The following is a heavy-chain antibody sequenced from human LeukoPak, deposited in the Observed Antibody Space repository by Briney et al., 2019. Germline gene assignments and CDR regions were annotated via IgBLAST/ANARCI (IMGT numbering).Heavy chain of an antibody. V-gene: IGHV7-4-1*02. J-gene: IGHJ4*02. CDR1: GHTFTNYA. CDR3: ARAIMHLGELSLPSY. D-gene: IGHD3-16*02. Sequence: VASVKVSCKTSGHTFTNYAMNWVRQAPGQGLEWMGWINPNTGNPAYAQGFTGRFVFSLDTSVGTAYLQISSLEAEDTAVYYCARAIMHLGELSLPSYWGQGTLVTVSS. CDR2: INPNTGNP.